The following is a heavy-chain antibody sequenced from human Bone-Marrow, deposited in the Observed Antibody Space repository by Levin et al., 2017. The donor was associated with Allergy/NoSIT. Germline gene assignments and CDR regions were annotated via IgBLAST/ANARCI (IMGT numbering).Heavy chain of an antibody. J-gene: IGHJ4*02. CDR2: IKQDGSEK. D-gene: IGHD2-2*01. CDR1: GFTFSSYW. Sequence: GGSLRLSCAASGFTFSSYWMSWVRQAPGKGLEWVANIKQDGSEKYYVDSVKGRFTISRDNAKNSLYLQMNSLRAEDTAVYYCARDSPQTYCSSTSCSQRNQIAARRGWDYFDYWGQGTLVTVSS. V-gene: IGHV3-7*01. CDR3: ARDSPQTYCSSTSCSQRNQIAARRGWDYFDY.